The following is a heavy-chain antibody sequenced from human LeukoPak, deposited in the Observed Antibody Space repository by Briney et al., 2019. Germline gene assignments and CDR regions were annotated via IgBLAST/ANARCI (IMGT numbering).Heavy chain of an antibody. CDR2: ISAYNGNT. CDR3: ARDLNKSGWPYNWFDP. D-gene: IGHD6-19*01. CDR1: GYTFTSYG. Sequence: GASVKVSCKASGYTFTSYGISWVRQAPGQGLEWMGWISAYNGNTNYAQKLQGRVTMTTDTSTSTAYMELRSPRSDDTAVYYCARDLNKSGWPYNWFDPWGQGTLVTVSS. V-gene: IGHV1-18*01. J-gene: IGHJ5*02.